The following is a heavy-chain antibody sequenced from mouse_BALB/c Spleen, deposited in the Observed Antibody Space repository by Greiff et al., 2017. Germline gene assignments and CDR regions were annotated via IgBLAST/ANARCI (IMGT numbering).Heavy chain of an antibody. Sequence: QVQLQQSGPQLVRPGASVKISCKASGYSFTSYWMHWVKQRPGQGLEWIGMIDPSDSETRLNQKFKDKATLTVDKSSSTAYMQLSSPTSEDSAVYYCARLGLRAMDYWGQGTSVTVSS. D-gene: IGHD3-1*01. V-gene: IGHV1S127*01. J-gene: IGHJ4*01. CDR1: GYSFTSYW. CDR3: ARLGLRAMDY. CDR2: IDPSDSET.